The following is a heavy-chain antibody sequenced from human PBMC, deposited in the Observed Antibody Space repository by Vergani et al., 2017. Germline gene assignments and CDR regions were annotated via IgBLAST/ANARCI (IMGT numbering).Heavy chain of an antibody. CDR1: GFTFSSYA. J-gene: IGHJ6*03. D-gene: IGHD2-15*01. Sequence: QVQLVESGGGVVQPGRSLRLSCAASGFTFSSYAMHWVRQAPGKGLEWGAVISYDGSKKYYADSVKGRFTISRDNSKKTLYLQMNSLRAEDTAVYYCARGECSGGSCYSYYYYYMDVWGKGTTVTVSS. V-gene: IGHV3-30*01. CDR3: ARGECSGGSCYSYYYYYMDV. CDR2: ISYDGSKK.